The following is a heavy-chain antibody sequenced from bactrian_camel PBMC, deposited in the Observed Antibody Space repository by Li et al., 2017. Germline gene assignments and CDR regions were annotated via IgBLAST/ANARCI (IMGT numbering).Heavy chain of an antibody. CDR2: ITARGDTT. CDR3: ATDPRRRAIIPTITSLTWANLGH. Sequence: DVQLVESGGGLVQPGGSLRPSCRTSGFSFTQHDMTWVRQAPGKELEDLEWVSTITARGDTTFYSDSVKGRFTISRDNNENTLYLQMDSLQTDDSAVYFCATDPRRRAIIPTITSLTWANLGHRGQGTQVTVS. V-gene: IGHV3S40*01. D-gene: IGHD1*01. J-gene: IGHJ4*01. CDR1: GFSFTQHD.